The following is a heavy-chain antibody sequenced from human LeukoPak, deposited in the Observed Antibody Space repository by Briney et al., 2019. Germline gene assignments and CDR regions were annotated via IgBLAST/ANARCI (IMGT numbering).Heavy chain of an antibody. CDR3: ARANMITFGGVHFDY. V-gene: IGHV3-30*04. CDR2: ISYDGSNK. D-gene: IGHD3-16*01. J-gene: IGHJ4*02. CDR1: GFTFSTYA. Sequence: GGSLRLSCAASGFTFSTYAMHWVRQAPGKGLEWVAVISYDGSNKYYADSVKGRFTISRDNSKNTLYLQMNSLRVEDTAVYYCARANMITFGGVHFDYWGRGTLVTVSS.